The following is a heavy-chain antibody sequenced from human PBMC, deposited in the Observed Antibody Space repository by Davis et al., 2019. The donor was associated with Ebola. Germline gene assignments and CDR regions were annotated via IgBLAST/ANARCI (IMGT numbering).Heavy chain of an antibody. CDR3: EVAVAGTGYMDV. CDR2: IRSKANSYAT. V-gene: IGHV3-73*01. CDR1: GFTFSGSA. J-gene: IGHJ6*02. Sequence: GESPNTPRAAPGFTFSGSAMHWVRQASGKGLEWVGRIRSKANSYATAYAASVKGRFTISRDDSKNTAYLQMNSLKTEDTAVYYCEVAVAGTGYMDVWGQGTTVTVSS. D-gene: IGHD6-19*01.